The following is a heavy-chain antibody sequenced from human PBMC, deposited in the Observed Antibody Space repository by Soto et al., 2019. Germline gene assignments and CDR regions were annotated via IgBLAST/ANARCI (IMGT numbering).Heavy chain of an antibody. CDR1: GGSFSGYY. J-gene: IGHJ5*02. D-gene: IGHD4-4*01. V-gene: IGHV4-34*01. Sequence: PSETLSLTCAVYGGSFSGYYWSWIRQPPGKGLEWIGEINHSGSTNYNPSLKSRVTISVDTSKNQFSLKLSPVTAADTAVYYCASSNYWFDPWGQGTLVTVSS. CDR3: ASSNYWFDP. CDR2: INHSGST.